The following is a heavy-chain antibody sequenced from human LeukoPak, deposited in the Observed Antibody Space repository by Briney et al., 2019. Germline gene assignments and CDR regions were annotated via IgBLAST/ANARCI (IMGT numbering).Heavy chain of an antibody. Sequence: SETLSLTCAVHGGSFSVAYWSWIRQTPGKGLERIGEINPSGGTSYNPSLKSRPTISVDMSKKQFSLNLSSVSAADTAVYYCGTRTYYYDDSALSHDYWGQGTLVTVSS. V-gene: IGHV4-34*01. CDR1: GGSFSVAY. J-gene: IGHJ4*02. D-gene: IGHD3-22*01. CDR2: INPSGGT. CDR3: GTRTYYYDDSALSHDY.